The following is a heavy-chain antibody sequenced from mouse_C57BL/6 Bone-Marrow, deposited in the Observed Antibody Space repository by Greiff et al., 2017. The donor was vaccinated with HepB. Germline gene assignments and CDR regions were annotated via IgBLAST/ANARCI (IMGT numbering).Heavy chain of an antibody. Sequence: EVKVVESGGGLVQPGGSMKLSCVASGFTFSNYWMNWVRQSPEKGLEWVAQIRLKSDNYATHYAESVKGRFTISRDDSKSSVYLQMNNLRAEDTGIYYCTEDIGGLRAYWGQGTLVTVST. V-gene: IGHV6-3*01. CDR3: TEDIGGLRAY. CDR2: IRLKSDNYAT. CDR1: GFTFSNYW. J-gene: IGHJ3*01. D-gene: IGHD2-4*01.